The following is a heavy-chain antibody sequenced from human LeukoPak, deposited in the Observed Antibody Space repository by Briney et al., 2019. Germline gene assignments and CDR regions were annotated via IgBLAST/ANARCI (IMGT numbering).Heavy chain of an antibody. D-gene: IGHD6-19*01. CDR1: GGSISSYY. V-gene: IGHV4-59*01. Sequence: SETLSLTCTVSGGSISSYYWSWIRQPPGKGLEWIGYIYYSGSTNYNPSLESRVTISVDTSKNQFSLKLNSVTAADTAVYYCARDHSSGWYRGAFDIWGQGTMVTVSS. J-gene: IGHJ3*02. CDR3: ARDHSSGWYRGAFDI. CDR2: IYYSGST.